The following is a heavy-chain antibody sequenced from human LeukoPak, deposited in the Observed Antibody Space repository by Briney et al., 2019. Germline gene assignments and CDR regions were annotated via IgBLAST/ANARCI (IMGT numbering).Heavy chain of an antibody. CDR2: IYTSGNT. D-gene: IGHD4-11*01. CDR3: ARGRVSSSTWYSTYYYYFYMDV. Sequence: SETLPLTCSVSGASISSYYWSWIRQPAGKGLEWIGRIYTSGNTNYNPSLKSRVTMSVDTSNNQFSLKLTSVTAADTAVYFCARGRVSSSTWYSTYYYYFYMDVWGKGTTVTVSS. V-gene: IGHV4-4*07. CDR1: GASISSYY. J-gene: IGHJ6*03.